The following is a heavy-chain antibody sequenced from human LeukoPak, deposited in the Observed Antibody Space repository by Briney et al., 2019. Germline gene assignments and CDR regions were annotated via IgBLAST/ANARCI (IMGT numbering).Heavy chain of an antibody. CDR1: GGSFSGYY. CDR3: ARDSTSSYCGGDCYAFDI. D-gene: IGHD2-21*02. V-gene: IGHV4-59*01. J-gene: IGHJ3*02. CDR2: IYYSGST. Sequence: PSETLSLTCTVSGGSFSGYYWSWIRQSPGKGLEWIGYIYYSGSTNYNPSLKSRVTISVDTSKNQFSLKLSAVTAADTAVYYCARDSTSSYCGGDCYAFDIWGQGTMVIVSS.